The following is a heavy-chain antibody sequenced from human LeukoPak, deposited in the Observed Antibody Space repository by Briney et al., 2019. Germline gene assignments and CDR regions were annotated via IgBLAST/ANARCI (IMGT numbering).Heavy chain of an antibody. CDR1: GFTFASSA. CDR2: IVVGSGNT. V-gene: IGHV1-58*02. CDR3: AAVLGYSSSWYYFDY. Sequence: SVKVSCKASGFTFASSAMQWVRQARGQRLEWIGWIVVGSGNTNYAQKFQERVTITWDMSTSTAYMELSSLRSEDTAVYYCAAVLGYSSSWYYFDYWGQGTLVTVSS. J-gene: IGHJ4*02. D-gene: IGHD6-13*01.